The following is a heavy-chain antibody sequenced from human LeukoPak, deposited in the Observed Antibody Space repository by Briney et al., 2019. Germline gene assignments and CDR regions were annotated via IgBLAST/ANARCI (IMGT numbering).Heavy chain of an antibody. V-gene: IGHV4-34*01. CDR3: ARTGVYGDYPLDY. D-gene: IGHD4-17*01. J-gene: IGHJ4*02. CDR2: INHSGST. CDR1: GGSFSGYY. Sequence: SETLSLTCAVYGGSFSGYYWSWIRQPPGRGPEWIGEINHSGSTNYNPSLKSRVTISVDTSKNQFSLKLSSVTAADTAVYYCARTGVYGDYPLDYWGQGTLVTVSS.